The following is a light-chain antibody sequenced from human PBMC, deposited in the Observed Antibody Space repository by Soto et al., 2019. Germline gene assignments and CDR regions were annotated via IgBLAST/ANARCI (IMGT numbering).Light chain of an antibody. Sequence: QSVLTQPASVSGSPGQSITISCTGTSSDVGAYIFVSWYQQHPGKAPKLKIYDIINRPSGVSNRFSGSKSGNTASLTISGLQAEDEADYYCVSFTTSRSYVFGTGTKLTVL. V-gene: IGLV2-14*03. J-gene: IGLJ1*01. CDR2: DII. CDR1: SSDVGAYIF. CDR3: VSFTTSRSYV.